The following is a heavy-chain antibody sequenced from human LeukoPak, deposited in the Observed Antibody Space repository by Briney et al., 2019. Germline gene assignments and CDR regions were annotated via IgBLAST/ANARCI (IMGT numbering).Heavy chain of an antibody. Sequence: GGSLRLSCVVSGLNFADYAMHWVRQPPGKGLEWVSLISADGGTTFSADSVKGRFTIARDNSKNSLYLQMNSLRSEDTAMYFCAKESGKFDYWGQGTLVAAST. CDR2: ISADGGTT. J-gene: IGHJ4*02. V-gene: IGHV3-43*02. CDR1: GLNFADYA. CDR3: AKESGKFDY.